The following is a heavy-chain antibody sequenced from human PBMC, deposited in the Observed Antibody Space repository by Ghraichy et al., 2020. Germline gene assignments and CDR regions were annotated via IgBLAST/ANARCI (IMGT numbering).Heavy chain of an antibody. CDR2: ISGSSGST. D-gene: IGHD1-20*01. J-gene: IGHJ4*02. V-gene: IGHV3-23*01. Sequence: GGSLRLSCAASGFTFSSYAMSWVRQAPGKGLEWVSPISGSSGSTYYADSVKGRFTISRDNSKNTLYLQMNSLRAEDTAVYYCAKDLSFTVTGTNDYWGQGTLVTVSS. CDR3: AKDLSFTVTGTNDY. CDR1: GFTFSSYA.